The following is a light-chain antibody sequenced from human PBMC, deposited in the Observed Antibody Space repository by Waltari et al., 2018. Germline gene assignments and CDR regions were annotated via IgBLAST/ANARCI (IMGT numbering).Light chain of an antibody. V-gene: IGLV3-1*01. CDR2: QDT. Sequence: SYELTQPPSVSVSPGQTASITCSGHQLGNKYVSCYQQKPGQSPVLIIYQDTKRPSGIPERLSGSNSGNTATLTISGTQVMDEGDYYCQAWDTISAGLGGGTKLTVL. CDR1: QLGNKY. J-gene: IGLJ2*01. CDR3: QAWDTISAG.